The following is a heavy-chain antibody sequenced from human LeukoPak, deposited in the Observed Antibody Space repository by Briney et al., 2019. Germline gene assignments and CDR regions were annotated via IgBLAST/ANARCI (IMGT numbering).Heavy chain of an antibody. CDR3: ARAGDSSGYSDY. CDR2: INHSGST. Sequence: PSETLSLTCAVYGGSFSGYYWSWIRQPPGKGLEWIGEINHSGSTNYNPSLKSRVTISVDTSKNQFSLKLSSVTAADTAVYYCARAGDSSGYSDYRGQGTLVTVSS. J-gene: IGHJ4*02. V-gene: IGHV4-34*01. CDR1: GGSFSGYY. D-gene: IGHD3-22*01.